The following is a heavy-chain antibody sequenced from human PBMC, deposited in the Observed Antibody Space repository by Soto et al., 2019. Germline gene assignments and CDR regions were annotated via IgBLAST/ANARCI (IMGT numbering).Heavy chain of an antibody. CDR2: INPSGGST. CDR1: GYTFTSYY. CDR3: ARAHSRRQPYYYYYGMDV. Sequence: GASVKVSCKASGYTFTSYYMHWVRQAPGQGLEWMGIINPSGGSTSYAQKFQGRVTMTRDTSTSTVYMELSSLRSEDTAVYYCARAHSRRQPYYYYYGMDVWGQGTTVTVSS. V-gene: IGHV1-46*01. J-gene: IGHJ6*02. D-gene: IGHD6-13*01.